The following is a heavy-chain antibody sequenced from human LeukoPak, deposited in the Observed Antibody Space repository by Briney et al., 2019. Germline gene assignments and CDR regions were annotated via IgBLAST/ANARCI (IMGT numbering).Heavy chain of an antibody. CDR2: ISGSDGST. V-gene: IGHV3-23*01. J-gene: IGHJ4*02. CDR3: ARDRLHYGEYEKTFDY. D-gene: IGHD4-17*01. Sequence: GGSLRLSCAASGFTFSTYGMTWVRQAPGKGLEWVSHISGSDGSTNYADSVKGRFTISRDNAKNSLYLQMNSLRAEDTAVYYCARDRLHYGEYEKTFDYWGQGTLVSVSS. CDR1: GFTFSTYG.